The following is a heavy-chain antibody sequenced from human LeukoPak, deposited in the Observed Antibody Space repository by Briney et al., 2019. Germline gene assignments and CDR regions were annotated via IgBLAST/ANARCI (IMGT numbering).Heavy chain of an antibody. CDR2: MNPSGGST. Sequence: ASVKVSCKASGYTFTSYGISWVRQAPGQGLEWMGIMNPSGGSTSYAQKFQGRVTMTRDMSTNTVYMELSSLKSEDTAVYYCARGGLIVGVTTAFDYWGQGTLVTVSS. V-gene: IGHV1-46*01. J-gene: IGHJ4*02. CDR3: ARGGLIVGVTTAFDY. CDR1: GYTFTSYG. D-gene: IGHD1-26*01.